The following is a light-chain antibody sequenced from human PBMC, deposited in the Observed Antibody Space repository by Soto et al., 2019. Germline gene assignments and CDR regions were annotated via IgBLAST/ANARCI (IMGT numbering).Light chain of an antibody. CDR2: GNN. Sequence: QSVLAQPPSVSGAPGQRVTISCTGGSSNIGAGYDVHWYQQLPGTAPKLLIYGNNNRPSGIPDRFSGSKSDTSASLAITGLQAEDEADYYCQSYDSSLSAHVFGTGTKVTVL. J-gene: IGLJ1*01. V-gene: IGLV1-40*01. CDR3: QSYDSSLSAHV. CDR1: SSNIGAGYD.